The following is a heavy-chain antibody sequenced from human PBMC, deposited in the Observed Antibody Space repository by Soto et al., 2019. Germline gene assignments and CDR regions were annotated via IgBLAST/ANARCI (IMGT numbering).Heavy chain of an antibody. Sequence: QITLKESGPTLLKPTQTLTLPCTFSRFSLRTPGVGVGWIRQPPGKALEWLVFNFWNDDRRYRPSLKTRLTVSKDTPRNQVVLRVTNMGPEDTATYFCARSIHSSGYYYFDYWGQGILVTVSS. CDR2: NFWNDDR. D-gene: IGHD6-19*01. J-gene: IGHJ4*02. CDR1: RFSLRTPGVG. V-gene: IGHV2-5*01. CDR3: ARSIHSSGYYYFDY.